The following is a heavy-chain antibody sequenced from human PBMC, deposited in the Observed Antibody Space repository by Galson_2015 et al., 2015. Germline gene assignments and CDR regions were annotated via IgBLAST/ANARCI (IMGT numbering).Heavy chain of an antibody. Sequence: SLRLSCAASGFTFSHYAMTWVRQAPGKGLEWVSAISGAAGYTYYADSVKGRFTISRDNSRNSLFLQMNSLRAEDTAVYYCAKPLTFYSDSSAYYVPPGFDSWGQGTLVTVSS. V-gene: IGHV3-23*01. CDR2: ISGAAGYT. CDR3: AKPLTFYSDSSAYYVPPGFDS. J-gene: IGHJ4*02. D-gene: IGHD3-22*01. CDR1: GFTFSHYA.